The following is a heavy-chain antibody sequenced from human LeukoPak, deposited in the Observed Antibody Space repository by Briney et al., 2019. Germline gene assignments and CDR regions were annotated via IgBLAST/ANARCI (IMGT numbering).Heavy chain of an antibody. CDR2: VHLDGRT. V-gene: IGHV4-4*02. J-gene: IGHJ4*02. CDR1: SDSISSSNW. CDR3: AREGGFYRPLDY. Sequence: KASGTLSLICAVSSDSISSSNWWTWVRQPPGKGLEWIGEVHLDGRTNYNPSLKSRLIMSVDLPENHISLKLTSVTAADTAVYYCAREGGFYRPLDYSGQGTLVTVSS. D-gene: IGHD3-3*01.